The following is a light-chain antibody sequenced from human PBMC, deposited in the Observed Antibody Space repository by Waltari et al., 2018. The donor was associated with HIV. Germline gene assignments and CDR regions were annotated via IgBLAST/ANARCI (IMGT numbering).Light chain of an antibody. Sequence: DIQMTQSPSSLSASVGDRVTITCRASQSISSYLNWYQHKPGKAHKLLIYAASSLRSGVPSRFSGSGSGTDFTLTISSLQPEDFATYYCQQSYNTPPLFGQGTRLEIK. V-gene: IGKV1-39*01. CDR3: QQSYNTPPL. J-gene: IGKJ5*01. CDR2: AAS. CDR1: QSISSY.